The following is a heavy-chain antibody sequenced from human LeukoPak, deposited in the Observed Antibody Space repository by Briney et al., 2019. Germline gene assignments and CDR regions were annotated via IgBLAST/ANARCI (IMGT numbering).Heavy chain of an antibody. Sequence: PGGSLRLSCAATGLTVSSNFMSWVRQAPGKGLEWVSVIYGGGSTYYADSVKGRFTISRDTPKNTLYLQMNSLRVEDTAVYYCARARWLPLYFDYWGQGTLVTVSS. CDR2: IYGGGST. V-gene: IGHV3-53*01. CDR1: GLTVSSNF. J-gene: IGHJ4*02. CDR3: ARARWLPLYFDY. D-gene: IGHD5-24*01.